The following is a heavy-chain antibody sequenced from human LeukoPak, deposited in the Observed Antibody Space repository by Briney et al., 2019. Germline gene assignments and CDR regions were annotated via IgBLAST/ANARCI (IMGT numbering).Heavy chain of an antibody. CDR1: GFTFSSYS. D-gene: IGHD2-2*01. V-gene: IGHV3-21*01. CDR3: AREYCSSTSCYFGYDY. J-gene: IGHJ4*02. CDR2: ISSSCSYI. Sequence: MAGGSLRLSCAASGFTFSSYSMNWVRQAPGKGLEWVSSISSSCSYIYYADSVKGRFTISRDNAKNSLYLQMNSLRAEDTAVYYCAREYCSSTSCYFGYDYWGQGTLVTVSS.